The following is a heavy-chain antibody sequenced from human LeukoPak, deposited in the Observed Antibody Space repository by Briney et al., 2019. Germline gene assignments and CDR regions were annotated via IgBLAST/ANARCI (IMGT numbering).Heavy chain of an antibody. Sequence: PGRSLRLSCAASGFTFSSYGMHWVRQAPGKGLEWVAVIWYDGSNKYYADSVKGRFTISRDNAKNSLYLQMNSLRAEDTAVYYCARQGSGSYSAFDIWGQGTMVTVSS. CDR2: IWYDGSNK. V-gene: IGHV3-33*01. CDR1: GFTFSSYG. J-gene: IGHJ3*02. CDR3: ARQGSGSYSAFDI. D-gene: IGHD3-10*01.